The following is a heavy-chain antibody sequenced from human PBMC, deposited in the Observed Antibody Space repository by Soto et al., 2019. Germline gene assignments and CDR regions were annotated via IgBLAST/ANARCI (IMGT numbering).Heavy chain of an antibody. Sequence: GGSLRLSCAASGFTFSSYAMSWVRQAPGKGLEWVSAISGSGGSTYYADSVKGRFTISRDNSKNTLYLQMNSLRAEDTAVYYCAKDTRRYYYDSSGYYPLGFDYWGQGILVTVSS. CDR1: GFTFSSYA. CDR2: ISGSGGST. J-gene: IGHJ4*02. V-gene: IGHV3-23*01. CDR3: AKDTRRYYYDSSGYYPLGFDY. D-gene: IGHD3-22*01.